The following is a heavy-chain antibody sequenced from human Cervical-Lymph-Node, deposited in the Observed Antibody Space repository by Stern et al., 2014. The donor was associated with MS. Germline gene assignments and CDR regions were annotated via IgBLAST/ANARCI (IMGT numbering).Heavy chain of an antibody. CDR1: GFTFDDYA. J-gene: IGHJ3*02. Sequence: EVQLVESGGGLVQPGSSLRLSCAASGFTFDDYAMHWVRQAPGKGLEWVSGISWSSGSMGYADYVKGRFTISRDNAKNSLYLQMNSLRAEDTALYYCAKDIRSGSLSADAFDIWGQGTMVTVSS. CDR2: ISWSSGSM. V-gene: IGHV3-9*01. D-gene: IGHD1-26*01. CDR3: AKDIRSGSLSADAFDI.